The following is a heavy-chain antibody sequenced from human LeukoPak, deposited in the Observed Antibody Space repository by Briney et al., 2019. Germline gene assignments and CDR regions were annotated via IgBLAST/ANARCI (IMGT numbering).Heavy chain of an antibody. J-gene: IGHJ4*02. CDR1: GFTFSSYA. CDR3: AKRFMVVVTQDDYVDY. V-gene: IGHV3-23*01. D-gene: IGHD3-22*01. CDR2: ISGSGGST. Sequence: GGCLRLSCAASGFTFSSYAMSWVRQAPGKGLEWASVISGSGGSTYYADSVKGRFTISRDNSKNTLYLQMNSLRAEDTAVYYCAKRFMVVVTQDDYVDYWGQGTLVTVSS.